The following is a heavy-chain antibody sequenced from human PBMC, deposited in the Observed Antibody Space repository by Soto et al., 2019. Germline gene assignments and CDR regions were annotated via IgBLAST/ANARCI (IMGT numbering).Heavy chain of an antibody. CDR2: ISWNSGSI. CDR3: AKDMGPDGYTTFDY. Sequence: EVQLVESGGGLVQPGRSLRLSCAASGFTFDDYAMHWVRQAPGKGLDWVSGISWNSGSIGYADSVMGRFTISRDNAKNSLYLQMNSLIAEDTALYYCAKDMGPDGYTTFDYWGQGTLVTVSS. CDR1: GFTFDDYA. D-gene: IGHD5-12*01. V-gene: IGHV3-9*01. J-gene: IGHJ4*02.